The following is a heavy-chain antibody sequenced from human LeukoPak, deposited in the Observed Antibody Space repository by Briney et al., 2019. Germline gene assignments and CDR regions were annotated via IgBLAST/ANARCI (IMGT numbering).Heavy chain of an antibody. V-gene: IGHV3-23*01. CDR3: AKGRSSQWLVPSDY. D-gene: IGHD6-19*01. CDR1: GFTFSSYG. J-gene: IGHJ4*02. Sequence: PGGSLRLSCAASGFTFSSYGMSWVRQAPGKGLDWVSTISGSGSNTFYADSAKGRFTISRDNSKNTVFLQMNSLRAEDTAVYYCAKGRSSQWLVPSDYWGQGTLVTVSS. CDR2: ISGSGSNT.